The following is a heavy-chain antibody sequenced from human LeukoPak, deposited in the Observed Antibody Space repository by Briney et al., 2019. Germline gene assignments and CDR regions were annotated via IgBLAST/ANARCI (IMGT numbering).Heavy chain of an antibody. CDR1: GGTFSSYA. D-gene: IGHD2-21*02. CDR3: ARDEYCGGDCPLEY. J-gene: IGHJ4*02. CDR2: IIPIFGTA. V-gene: IGHV1-69*01. Sequence: GASVKVSCKASGGTFSSYAISWVRQAPGQGLEWMGGIIPIFGTANYAQKFQSRVTITADESTSTAYMELSSLRSEDTAVYYCARDEYCGGDCPLEYWGQGTLVTVSS.